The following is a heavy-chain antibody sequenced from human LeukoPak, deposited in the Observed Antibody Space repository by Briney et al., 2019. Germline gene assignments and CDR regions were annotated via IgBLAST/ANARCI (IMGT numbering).Heavy chain of an antibody. CDR1: RFKFADFA. CDR2: ISWRGART. J-gene: IGHJ5*01. V-gene: IGHV3-9*01. D-gene: IGHD3-9*01. CDR3: VKDTSPYSDECSRPNQLIDS. Sequence: GGSLRLSCAASRFKFADFAMHWVRHLPGKGLEWVSGISWRGARTGYVDSVKGRFTVSRDNAKNSLYLTLNSLRPEDTALYYCVKDTSPYSDECSRPNQLIDSWGQGTLVTVSS.